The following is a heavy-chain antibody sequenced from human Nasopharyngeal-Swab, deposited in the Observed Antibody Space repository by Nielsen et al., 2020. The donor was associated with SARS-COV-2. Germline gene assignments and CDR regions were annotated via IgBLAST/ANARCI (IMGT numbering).Heavy chain of an antibody. V-gene: IGHV4-39*01. CDR2: IYYSGST. CDR3: ARPYRYCSGGSCHSGGAFDI. Sequence: WIRQPPGKGLEWIGSIYYSGSTYYNPSLKSRVTISVDTSKNHFSLKLSSVTAADTAVYYCARPYRYCSGGSCHSGGAFDIWGQGTMVTVSS. D-gene: IGHD2-15*01. J-gene: IGHJ3*02.